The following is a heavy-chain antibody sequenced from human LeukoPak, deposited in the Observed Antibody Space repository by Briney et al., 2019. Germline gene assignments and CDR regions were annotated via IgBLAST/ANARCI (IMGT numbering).Heavy chain of an antibody. CDR2: ISSSGGSI. J-gene: IGHJ4*02. CDR3: AKAGRVVVTAMISG. CDR1: GFTFSSYG. Sequence: GGSLRLSCAASGFTFSSYGMSWIRQAPGKGLEWLACISSSGGSIYYADSVKGRITISRDNAKNSLYLQMDSLRAEDTAVYYCAKAGRVVVTAMISGWGQGTLVTVSS. V-gene: IGHV3-48*04. D-gene: IGHD2-21*02.